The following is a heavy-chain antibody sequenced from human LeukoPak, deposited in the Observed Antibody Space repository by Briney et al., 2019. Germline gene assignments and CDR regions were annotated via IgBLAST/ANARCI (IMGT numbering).Heavy chain of an antibody. Sequence: GASVKVSCKASGYTFTGYYMHWVRQAPGQGLEWMGWINTNTGNPTYAQGFTGRFVFSLDTSVSTAYLQISSLKAEDTAVYYCARGAPGSSGWYLDYWGQGTLVTVSS. D-gene: IGHD6-19*01. CDR1: GYTFTGYY. CDR2: INTNTGNP. J-gene: IGHJ4*02. CDR3: ARGAPGSSGWYLDY. V-gene: IGHV7-4-1*02.